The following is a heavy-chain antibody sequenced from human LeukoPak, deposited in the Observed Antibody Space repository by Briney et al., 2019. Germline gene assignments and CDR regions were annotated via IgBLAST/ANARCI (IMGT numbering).Heavy chain of an antibody. Sequence: SETLSLTCTVSGGSISSHYWSWIRQPPGKGPEWIGYIYYSGSTNYNPSLKSRVTISVDTSKNQFSLKLSSVTAADTAVYYCARVRDAFDIWGQGTMVTVSS. CDR1: GGSISSHY. V-gene: IGHV4-59*11. J-gene: IGHJ3*02. CDR2: IYYSGST. CDR3: ARVRDAFDI.